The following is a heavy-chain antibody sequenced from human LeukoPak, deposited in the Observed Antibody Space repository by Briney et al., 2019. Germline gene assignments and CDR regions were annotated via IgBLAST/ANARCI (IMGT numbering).Heavy chain of an antibody. CDR2: IYYSGST. CDR1: GGSISSSSYY. Sequence: PSETLSLTCTVSGGSISSSSYYWGWIRQPPGKGLEWIGSIYYSGSTYYSPSLKSRVTVSVDTAKNQFSLKLSSVTAADTAVYYCARPLTDSYGTFDYWGQGTLVTVSS. V-gene: IGHV4-39*01. J-gene: IGHJ4*02. D-gene: IGHD5-18*01. CDR3: ARPLTDSYGTFDY.